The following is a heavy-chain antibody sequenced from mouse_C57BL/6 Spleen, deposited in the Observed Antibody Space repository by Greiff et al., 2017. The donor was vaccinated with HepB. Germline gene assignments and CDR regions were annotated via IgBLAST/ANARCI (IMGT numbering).Heavy chain of an antibody. Sequence: VQLQQSGAELVKPGASVKISCKASGYAFSSYWMNWVKQRPGKGLEWIGQIYPGDGDTNYNGKFKGKATLTADKSSITAYMQLSSLTSEDSAVYFCAGIYYYGSFAYWGQGTLVTVSA. V-gene: IGHV1-80*01. CDR2: IYPGDGDT. CDR1: GYAFSSYW. D-gene: IGHD1-1*01. J-gene: IGHJ3*01. CDR3: AGIYYYGSFAY.